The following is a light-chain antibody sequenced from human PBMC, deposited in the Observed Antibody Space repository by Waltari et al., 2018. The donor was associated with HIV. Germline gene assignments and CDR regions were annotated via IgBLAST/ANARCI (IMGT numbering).Light chain of an antibody. CDR2: GAA. J-gene: IGKJ5*01. Sequence: EIVLTQSPGTLSLSPGASATLSCRASPTVSRSYVAWYQQKSGQAPRLLIYGAATSATGIAGRFSGSGSGTDFTLTISRVEPEDFAVFYCQQYGSSPITFGQGTRLEIK. V-gene: IGKV3-20*01. CDR3: QQYGSSPIT. CDR1: PTVSRSY.